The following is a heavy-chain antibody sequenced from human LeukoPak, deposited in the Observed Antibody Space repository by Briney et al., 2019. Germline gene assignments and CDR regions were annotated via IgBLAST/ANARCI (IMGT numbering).Heavy chain of an antibody. D-gene: IGHD4-17*01. V-gene: IGHV3-23*01. J-gene: IGHJ4*02. CDR3: AEDGDQLTVTTFDY. CDR2: ISGSGTTT. Sequence: GGSLRLSCAASGFTLRSYVMSWVRQAPGKVLEWVSGISGSGTTTYHADSVKGRFTISRDNSKNKLYLEMNSLRAEDTAVYYCAEDGDQLTVTTFDYWGQGTLVTVSS. CDR1: GFTLRSYV.